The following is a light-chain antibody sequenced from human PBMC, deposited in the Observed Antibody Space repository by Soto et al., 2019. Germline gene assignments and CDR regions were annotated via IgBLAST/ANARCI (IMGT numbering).Light chain of an antibody. J-gene: IGKJ1*01. Sequence: EIVLTQSPGTLSLSPGERVTLSCRASQSVDSRFLAGYQQKPGQAPRLLVYGASIRATGIPDRFSGSGSGTDFTLSIRRLEPEDFAVYYCQQYDSSRTFGQGTKVEMK. CDR2: GAS. CDR3: QQYDSSRT. CDR1: QSVDSRF. V-gene: IGKV3-20*01.